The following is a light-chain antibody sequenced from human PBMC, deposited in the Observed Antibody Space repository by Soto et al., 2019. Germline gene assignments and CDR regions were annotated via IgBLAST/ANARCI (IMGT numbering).Light chain of an antibody. V-gene: IGKV1-12*01. CDR3: QQANSFPLT. CDR2: AAS. CDR1: QGISSW. Sequence: DIRMTQSPSSVSASVGDRVTITCRASQGISSWLAWYQHKSGKAHKLLIYAASSLQSGVPSRFSGSVSGTDFTLTISILQPEEFATYYCQQANSFPLTFGGGTTVEIK. J-gene: IGKJ4*02.